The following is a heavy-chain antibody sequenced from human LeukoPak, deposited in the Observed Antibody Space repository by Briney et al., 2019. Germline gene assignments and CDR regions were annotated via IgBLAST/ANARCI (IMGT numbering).Heavy chain of an antibody. D-gene: IGHD1-26*01. CDR1: GVSISSSSYY. Sequence: PSETLSLTCTVSGVSISSSSYYWGWIRQPPGKGLEWIGSIYYSGSTYYNPSLKSRVTISVDTSKNQFSLKLSSVTAADTAVYYCARGSYDSNYYFDYWGQGTLVTVSS. J-gene: IGHJ4*02. CDR3: ARGSYDSNYYFDY. CDR2: IYYSGST. V-gene: IGHV4-39*07.